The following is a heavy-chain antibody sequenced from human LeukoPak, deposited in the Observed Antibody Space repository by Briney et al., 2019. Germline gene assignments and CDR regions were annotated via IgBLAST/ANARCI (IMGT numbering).Heavy chain of an antibody. V-gene: IGHV3-33*01. D-gene: IGHD3-10*01. CDR3: ARDYTDRSTWFGCLDP. J-gene: IGHJ5*02. Sequence: GGSLRLSCVASGFTFSNYGMHWVRQAPDKRLQWVGVIWFDGSNEYYADSVKGRFTISRDNSKNTLYLQMDSLRVEDTALYYCARDYTDRSTWFGCLDPWGQGTFVTVSS. CDR2: IWFDGSNE. CDR1: GFTFSNYG.